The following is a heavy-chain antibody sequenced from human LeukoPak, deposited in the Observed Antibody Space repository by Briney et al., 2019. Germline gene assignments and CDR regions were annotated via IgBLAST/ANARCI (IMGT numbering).Heavy chain of an antibody. CDR3: ARDLRIAAAGTVGY. V-gene: IGHV3-7*03. D-gene: IGHD6-13*01. CDR1: GFTFTKYW. Sequence: HTGGSLRLSCAASGFTFTKYWMTWVRQAPGKGLEWVGNIKQDGSDKNYMDSVKGRFTISRDNTKNSVYLQMSSLRAEDTAVYYCARDLRIAAAGTVGYWGQGTLVTVSS. J-gene: IGHJ4*02. CDR2: IKQDGSDK.